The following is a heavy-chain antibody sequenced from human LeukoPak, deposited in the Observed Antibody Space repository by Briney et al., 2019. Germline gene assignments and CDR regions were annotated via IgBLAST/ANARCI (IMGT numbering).Heavy chain of an antibody. CDR2: INPNSGGT. Sequence: GASVKVSCKASGYTFTGYYIHWVRQAPGQGLEWMGWINPNSGGTNYAQKFQGRVTMTRDTSFSTAYMELSRLRSDDTAVYYCARRDPTVTTDFDYWGQGTLVTVSS. D-gene: IGHD4-17*01. V-gene: IGHV1-2*02. CDR1: GYTFTGYY. CDR3: ARRDPTVTTDFDY. J-gene: IGHJ4*02.